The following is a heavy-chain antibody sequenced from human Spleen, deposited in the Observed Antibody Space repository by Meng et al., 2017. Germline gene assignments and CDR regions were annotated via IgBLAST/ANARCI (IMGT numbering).Heavy chain of an antibody. D-gene: IGHD7-27*01. Sequence: QVQLQESGPGRGRPSETLSLICTVSGGSVRSSDSQWSWIRQPPGKGLEWIGFASTNYNPSLKSRLTISLDTSKNQFSLKLTSVTAADTAVYYCARDYWGSLDYWGQGILVTVSS. CDR3: ARDYWGSLDY. CDR2: AST. CDR1: GGSVRSSDSQ. V-gene: IGHV4-61*08. J-gene: IGHJ4*02.